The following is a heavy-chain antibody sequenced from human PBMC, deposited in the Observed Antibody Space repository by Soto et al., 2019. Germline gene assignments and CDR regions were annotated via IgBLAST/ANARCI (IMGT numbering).Heavy chain of an antibody. J-gene: IGHJ4*02. CDR3: ARYRFTAACSKFDY. D-gene: IGHD3-16*02. V-gene: IGHV4-31*11. Sequence: SETLSLTCAVSGVSVGSDAYYWSWIRQHPGKGLEWVGFVSHRGNTYYNPSLKSRLTLSVDMSRNQFFLHLTSVTAADTAVYFCARYRFTAACSKFDYWGQGTLVTVSS. CDR1: GVSVGSDAYY. CDR2: VSHRGNT.